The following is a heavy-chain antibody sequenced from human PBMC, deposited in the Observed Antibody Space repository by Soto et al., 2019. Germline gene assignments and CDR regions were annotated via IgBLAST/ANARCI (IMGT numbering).Heavy chain of an antibody. J-gene: IGHJ4*02. CDR1: GGSFSDFY. V-gene: IGHV4-34*01. CDR3: ARAGHWGLDF. Sequence: PSETLSLTCAVYGGSFSDFYWSWIRQPPGKGLEWVGEIHDSGTANYNPSLKSRISMSADTSKNLLSLKLSSVTAADTAVYYCARAGHWGLDFWGPANLVTVSS. CDR2: IHDSGTA. D-gene: IGHD7-27*01.